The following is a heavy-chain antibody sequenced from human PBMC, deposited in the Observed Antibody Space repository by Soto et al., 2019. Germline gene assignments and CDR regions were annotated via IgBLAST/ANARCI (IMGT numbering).Heavy chain of an antibody. J-gene: IGHJ4*02. CDR3: ARVAY. Sequence: GRSLRLCCEASGFTFSRVSMNWVRQVAGKGLEWVASISSASSETWYADSVKGRFIISRDNAQNSLFLQMNTLRPEDSAIYYCARVAYWGPGTQVTVSS. CDR2: ISSASSET. V-gene: IGHV3-21*04. CDR1: GFTFSRVS.